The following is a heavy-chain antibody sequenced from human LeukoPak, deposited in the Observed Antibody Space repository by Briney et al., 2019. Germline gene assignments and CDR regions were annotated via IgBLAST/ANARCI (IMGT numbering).Heavy chain of an antibody. D-gene: IGHD2-21*02. Sequence: PSETLSLTCTLSAGSISSGDDYWSRIRQPPGKGLEWIGYIYYSGSTYDNPSPKSRVTISVDTSKNQFSLKLSSVTAADTAVYYCASVGGDYYFDYWGQGTLVTVSS. CDR3: ASVGGDYYFDY. CDR2: IYYSGST. J-gene: IGHJ4*02. CDR1: AGSISSGDDY. V-gene: IGHV4-30-4*01.